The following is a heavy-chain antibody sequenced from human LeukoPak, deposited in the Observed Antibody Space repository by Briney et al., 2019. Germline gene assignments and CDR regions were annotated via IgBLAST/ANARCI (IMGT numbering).Heavy chain of an antibody. V-gene: IGHV1-58*02. Sequence: ASVKVSCKASGFTFTSSAMQWVRQARGQRLEWIGWIVVGSGNTNYAQKFQERVTVTRDMSTSTAYMELSSLRSEDTAVYYCAADSWELLPRAFDIWGQGTMVTVSS. CDR3: AADSWELLPRAFDI. J-gene: IGHJ3*02. CDR2: IVVGSGNT. CDR1: GFTFTSSA. D-gene: IGHD1-26*01.